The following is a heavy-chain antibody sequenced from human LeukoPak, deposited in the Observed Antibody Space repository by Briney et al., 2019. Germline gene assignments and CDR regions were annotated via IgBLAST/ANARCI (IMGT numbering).Heavy chain of an antibody. D-gene: IGHD1-26*01. CDR1: GFTFSKYA. V-gene: IGHV3-23*01. Sequence: GGSLRLSCAASGFTFSKYAMSWVRQAPGKGLEWVSGISGSGVSTYYADSVKGRFTISRDNSKNTLYLQMNSLGAEDTAVYFCAKDPVGVGVTIFDYWGQGTLVTVSS. CDR3: AKDPVGVGVTIFDY. J-gene: IGHJ4*02. CDR2: ISGSGVST.